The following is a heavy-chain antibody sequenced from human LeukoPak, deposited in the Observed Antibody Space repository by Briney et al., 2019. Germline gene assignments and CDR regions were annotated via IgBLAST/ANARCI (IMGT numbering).Heavy chain of an antibody. J-gene: IGHJ4*02. D-gene: IGHD2-2*01. CDR2: IKQDGSEK. V-gene: IGHV3-7*01. Sequence: PGGSLRLSCTASGFTFSSYWMSWVRQAPGKGLEWVAHIKQDGSEKYYVDSVKGRFTISSDNDKHSLYLQMNSLRAEDAAVYYCAREQDSAVPIDYWGQGTLVTVSS. CDR3: AREQDSAVPIDY. CDR1: GFTFSSYW.